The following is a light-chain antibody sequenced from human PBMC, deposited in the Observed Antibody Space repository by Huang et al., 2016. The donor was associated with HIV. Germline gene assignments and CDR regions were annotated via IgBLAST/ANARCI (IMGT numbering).Light chain of an antibody. Sequence: EIVMTQSPVTLSVSPGERATLSCKASQSVSNNLAWYQQKPGQAPRLLIYGASTRATGIPARFRGSGSGTEVTLTINSLESGDFAVYYCQQYNNWPPWTFGQGTKVEIK. V-gene: IGKV3-15*01. CDR2: GAS. CDR1: QSVSNN. J-gene: IGKJ1*01. CDR3: QQYNNWPPWT.